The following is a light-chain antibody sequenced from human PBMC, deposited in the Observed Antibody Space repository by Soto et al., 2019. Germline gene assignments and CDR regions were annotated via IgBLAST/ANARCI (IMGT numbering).Light chain of an antibody. Sequence: EIVMTQSPATLSVSPGERATLSCRASQSISSNLAWYQQKPGQAPRLPIYDASNRATGIPARFSGSGSGTDFTLTISSLQPEDFATYYCLQYNSYPRTFGQGTKVDIK. CDR2: DAS. CDR3: LQYNSYPRT. V-gene: IGKV3D-15*01. CDR1: QSISSN. J-gene: IGKJ1*01.